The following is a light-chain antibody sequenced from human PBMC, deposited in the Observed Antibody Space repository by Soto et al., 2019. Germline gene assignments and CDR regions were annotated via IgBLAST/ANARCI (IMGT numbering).Light chain of an antibody. CDR1: PSLLYSDGNTY. Sequence: DVVMTQSPLSLPVTLGQPASISCRSSPSLLYSDGNTYLSWLQQRPGQSPRRLIYKVSIRDSGVQDRFSGSVSGTDFTLKSTRVEAEDVGLDYCLQGTYWPQRTFGQGTKVESK. CDR3: LQGTYWPQRT. J-gene: IGKJ1*01. V-gene: IGKV2-30*01. CDR2: KVS.